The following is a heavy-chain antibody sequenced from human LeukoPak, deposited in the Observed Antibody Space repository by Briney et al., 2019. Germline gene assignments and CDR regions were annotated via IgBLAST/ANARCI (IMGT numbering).Heavy chain of an antibody. CDR2: ISAYNGNT. J-gene: IGHJ6*03. CDR1: GYTLTRYG. D-gene: IGHD3-16*01. V-gene: IGHV1-18*01. Sequence: AAVKVSCQASGYTLTRYGISWVRQAPGQGLEWMGWISAYNGNTNYAQKLQGRVTMTTDTSTSTAYMELRSLRSDDTAVYYCARGFHLGYYMDVWGKGTTVTVSS. CDR3: ARGFHLGYYMDV.